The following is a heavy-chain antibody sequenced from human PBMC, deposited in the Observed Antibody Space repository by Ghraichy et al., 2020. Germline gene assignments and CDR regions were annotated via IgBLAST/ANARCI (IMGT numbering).Heavy chain of an antibody. D-gene: IGHD3-22*01. Sequence: GGSLRLSCAASGFTFSDYYMSWIRQAPGKGLEWVSYISSSSSYTNYADSVKGRFTISRDNAKNSLYLQMNSLRAEDTAVYYCARAPLPSITMIVVVPYFDYWGQGTLVTVSS. CDR1: GFTFSDYY. CDR3: ARAPLPSITMIVVVPYFDY. V-gene: IGHV3-11*06. J-gene: IGHJ4*02. CDR2: ISSSSSYT.